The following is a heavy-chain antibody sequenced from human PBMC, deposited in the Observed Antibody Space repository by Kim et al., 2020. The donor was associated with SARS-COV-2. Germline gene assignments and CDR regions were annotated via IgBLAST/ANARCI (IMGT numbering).Heavy chain of an antibody. CDR1: GGSISPYY. D-gene: IGHD3-22*01. J-gene: IGHJ1*01. Sequence: SETLSLTCTISGGSISPYYWSWIRQPPGKGLEWIGYIYYTGGTYYNSSLKSRVTISVDTSNNQFSLRLSSVTAADTAVYFCARVAWDTSGYYYPQDWGQGTLVTVSS. CDR2: IYYTGGT. CDR3: ARVAWDTSGYYYPQD. V-gene: IGHV4-59*13.